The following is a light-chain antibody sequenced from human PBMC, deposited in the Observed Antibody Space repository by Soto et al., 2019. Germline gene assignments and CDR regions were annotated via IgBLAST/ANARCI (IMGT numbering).Light chain of an antibody. CDR1: QSVSNNY. V-gene: IGKV3-20*01. J-gene: IGKJ1*01. CDR2: GAS. CDR3: QQYGSSGT. Sequence: EILLTQSPGTLSLSPGERATLSCRASQSVSNNYLAWYQQKPGQAPRLLIYGASNRATGIPDRFSGSGSGTDSTLTISRLEPEDFAVYYCQQYGSSGTFGQGTKVDIK.